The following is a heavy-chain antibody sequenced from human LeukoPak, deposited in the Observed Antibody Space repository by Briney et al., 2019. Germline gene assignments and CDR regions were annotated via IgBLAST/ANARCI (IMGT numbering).Heavy chain of an antibody. V-gene: IGHV3-74*01. CDR1: GFTFRSSW. CDR2: INSDGSTT. J-gene: IGHJ4*02. CDR3: ATAGNYRFDY. Sequence: GGSLRLSCAASGFTFRSSWIHWVRQVPGKGLVWVSRINSDGSTTNYADSVKGRFTISRDNAKNTLYLQMDSLRADDTAVYYCATAGNYRFDYRGQGTLVTVSS. D-gene: IGHD1-7*01.